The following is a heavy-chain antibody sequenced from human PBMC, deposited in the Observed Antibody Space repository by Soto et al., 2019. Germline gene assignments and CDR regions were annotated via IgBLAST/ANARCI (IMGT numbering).Heavy chain of an antibody. CDR2: ISWNSGSI. D-gene: IGHD3-3*01. V-gene: IGHV3-9*01. J-gene: IGHJ4*02. CDR1: GFTFDDYA. CDR3: AKSELFWSGYYPFDY. Sequence: EVQLVESGGGLVQPGRSLRLSCAASGFTFDDYAMHWVRQAPGKGLEWVSGISWNSGSIGYADSVKGRFTISRDNAKNSLYLPMNSLRAEDTALYYCAKSELFWSGYYPFDYWGQGTLVTVSS.